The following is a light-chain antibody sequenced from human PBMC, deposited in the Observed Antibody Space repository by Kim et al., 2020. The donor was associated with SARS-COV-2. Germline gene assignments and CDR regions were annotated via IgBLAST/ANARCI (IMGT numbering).Light chain of an antibody. V-gene: IGLV1-40*01. CDR3: QSFDSSLSGSKV. CDR2: DNS. Sequence: VTIACTGSSSNIGAGYGVHWYQQLPGTAPKLLIYDNSNRPSGVPDRFSGSKSGTSASLAITGLQAEDEADYYCQSFDSSLSGSKVFGGGTKLTVL. J-gene: IGLJ3*02. CDR1: SSNIGAGYG.